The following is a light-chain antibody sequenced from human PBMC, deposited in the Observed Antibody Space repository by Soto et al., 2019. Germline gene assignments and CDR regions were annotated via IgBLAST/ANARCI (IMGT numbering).Light chain of an antibody. CDR2: GAS. V-gene: IGKV3-15*01. CDR1: QSVSSN. J-gene: IGKJ4*01. CDR3: QQYNNWLT. Sequence: EIVLTQSPGTLSLSPGERATLSCRASQSVSSNLAWYQQKPGQAPRLLIYGASTRATGIQARFSGSGSGTEFTLTIRSLQSEDFAVYYCQQYNNWLTFGGGTKVDIK.